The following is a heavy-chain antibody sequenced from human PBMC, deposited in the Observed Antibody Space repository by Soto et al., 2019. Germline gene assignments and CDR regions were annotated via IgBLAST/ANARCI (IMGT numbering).Heavy chain of an antibody. CDR2: IDHSGST. V-gene: IGHV4-31*03. D-gene: IGHD6-13*01. Sequence: QVQLQESGPGLVKPSQTLSLTCSVSDDSISGLGYSWTWIRQHPGKGLEWLGNIDHSGSTSYNPSLRGRVSISIDRSKTQFYLKLTSVTAADTAVYYCARDRPGIAVPGMRTYNWIDSWGQGTLVTVSS. CDR1: DDSISGLGYS. J-gene: IGHJ5*01. CDR3: ARDRPGIAVPGMRTYNWIDS.